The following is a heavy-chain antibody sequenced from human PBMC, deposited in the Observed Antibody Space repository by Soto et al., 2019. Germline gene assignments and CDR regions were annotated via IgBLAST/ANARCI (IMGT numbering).Heavy chain of an antibody. Sequence: QVQLVQSGAEVKKPGASVKVSCKASGYTFTSYAMHWVRQAPGQRLEWMGWINAGNGNTKYSQKFQGRVTITRDTSARTAYMELSSRRSEDKAVYYCARVDSGYMAGFDPWGQGTLVTVSS. CDR3: ARVDSGYMAGFDP. CDR2: INAGNGNT. D-gene: IGHD5-12*01. CDR1: GYTFTSYA. V-gene: IGHV1-3*01. J-gene: IGHJ5*02.